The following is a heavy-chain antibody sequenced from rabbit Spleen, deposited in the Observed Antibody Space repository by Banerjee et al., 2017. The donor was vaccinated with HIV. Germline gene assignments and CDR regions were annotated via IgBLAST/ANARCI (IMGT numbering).Heavy chain of an antibody. V-gene: IGHV1S40*01. D-gene: IGHD3-1*01. Sequence: QSLEESGGGLVKPGGTLTLTCTVSGFTLSSYWMCWVRQAPGKGLEWIGCIYNGDGSTYYASWVNGRFTISKTSSTTVTLQMTSLTAADTATYFCARDLSHNLWGQGTLVTVS. CDR3: ARDLSHNL. CDR2: IYNGDGST. J-gene: IGHJ4*01. CDR1: GFTLSSYW.